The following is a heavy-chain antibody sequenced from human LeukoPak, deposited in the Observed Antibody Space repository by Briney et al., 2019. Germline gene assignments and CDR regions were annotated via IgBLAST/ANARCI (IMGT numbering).Heavy chain of an antibody. CDR3: AKALYYDFWSGSFVDDGFDI. J-gene: IGHJ3*02. D-gene: IGHD3-3*01. Sequence: GGSLRLSCAASGFPFSSHAMSWVRPGPGEGVGWISGISGGGGNTYYADSVKGRFTISRDNSKNTLYLQMNSLRAEDTAVYYCAKALYYDFWSGSFVDDGFDIWGQGTMVTISS. CDR1: GFPFSSHA. CDR2: ISGGGGNT. V-gene: IGHV3-23*01.